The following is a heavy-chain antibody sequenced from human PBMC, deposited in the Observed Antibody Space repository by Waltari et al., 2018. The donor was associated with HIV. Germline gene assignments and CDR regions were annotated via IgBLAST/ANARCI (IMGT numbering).Heavy chain of an antibody. CDR3: ASGRIVDGFDI. D-gene: IGHD1-26*01. Sequence: QVQLQESGPGLVRPSGTLSLTCAVSGGSISSSNWWNWVRQPPGKGLEWIGEIYHSGSTNYNPSLKSRVTISLDKSKNQFSLRLSSVTAADTAVYYCASGRIVDGFDIWGQGTMVTVSS. V-gene: IGHV4-4*02. J-gene: IGHJ3*02. CDR1: GGSISSSNW. CDR2: IYHSGST.